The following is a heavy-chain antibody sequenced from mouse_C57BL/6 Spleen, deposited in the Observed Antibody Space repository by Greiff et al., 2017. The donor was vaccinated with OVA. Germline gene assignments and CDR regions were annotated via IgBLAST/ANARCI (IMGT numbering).Heavy chain of an antibody. CDR2: IYPGDGDT. V-gene: IGHV1-82*01. CDR3: ARDLTVFDY. CDR1: GYAFSSSW. J-gene: IGHJ2*01. D-gene: IGHD4-1*01. Sequence: QVQLKESGPELVKPGASVKISCKASGYAFSSSWMNWVKQRPGTGLEWIGRIYPGDGDTNSNGKFKGKATLTADKSSSTAYMQLCSLTSEDSAVYFCARDLTVFDYWGQGTTLTVSS.